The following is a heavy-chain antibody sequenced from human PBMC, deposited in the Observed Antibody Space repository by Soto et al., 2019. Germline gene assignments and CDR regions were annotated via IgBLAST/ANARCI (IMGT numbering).Heavy chain of an antibody. CDR3: ARDPSAYIYGRPGRFCDY. V-gene: IGHV1-18*01. J-gene: IGHJ4*02. Sequence: QVQLVQSGAEVKMPGASVKVSCKASGYIFTSYGISWVRQAPGQGLEWMGWISAYNGNTNYAQKFQGRVTMTTDTPTSTANMELGSLRSDDTAVYYCARDPSAYIYGRPGRFCDYWGQGTLITVSS. CDR1: GYIFTSYG. CDR2: ISAYNGNT. D-gene: IGHD5-18*01.